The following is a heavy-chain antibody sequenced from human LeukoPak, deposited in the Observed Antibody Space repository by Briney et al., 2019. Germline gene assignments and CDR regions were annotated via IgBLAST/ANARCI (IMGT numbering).Heavy chain of an antibody. J-gene: IGHJ4*02. CDR1: GFTFDRYV. CDR3: AMVRGVIFDY. D-gene: IGHD3-10*01. CDR2: ISGSGNST. Sequence: GGSLRLSCAASGFTFDRYVMTWVRQAPGKGLEWVSGISGSGNSTHYADSVKGRITISRDNAKNSLYLQMNSLRAEDTAVYYCAMVRGVIFDYWGQGALVTVSS. V-gene: IGHV3-23*01.